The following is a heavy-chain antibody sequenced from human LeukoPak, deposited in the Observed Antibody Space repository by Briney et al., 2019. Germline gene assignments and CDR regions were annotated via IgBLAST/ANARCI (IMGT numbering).Heavy chain of an antibody. CDR2: IYYNGNT. CDR3: ARVDGSGSYSFFDY. CDR1: GGSFSGYY. V-gene: IGHV4-59*01. J-gene: IGHJ4*02. D-gene: IGHD3-10*01. Sequence: NSSESLSLTCAVYGGSFSGYYWSWIRQPPGKGLEWIGYIYYNGNTNYNPSLKSRVTISVDTSKNQFSLKLSSVTAADTAVYCCARVDGSGSYSFFDYWGQGTLVTVSS.